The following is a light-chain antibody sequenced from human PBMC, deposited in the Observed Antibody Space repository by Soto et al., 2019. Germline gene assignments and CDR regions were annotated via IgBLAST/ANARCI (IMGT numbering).Light chain of an antibody. V-gene: IGKV3-11*01. J-gene: IGKJ1*01. CDR2: DAS. CDR1: QSVSSY. Sequence: EIVLTQSPATLSLSPGERATLSCRASQSVSSYLAWYQQKPGQAPRLLIYDASNRATVIPARLSGSESGTDFTLTINSLQPEDFAVYYCQQPSNWPPTFGQGTKVEIK. CDR3: QQPSNWPPT.